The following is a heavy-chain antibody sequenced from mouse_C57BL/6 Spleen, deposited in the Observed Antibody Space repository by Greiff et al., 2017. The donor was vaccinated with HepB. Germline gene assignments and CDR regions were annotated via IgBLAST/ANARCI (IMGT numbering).Heavy chain of an antibody. CDR1: GYTFTDYY. J-gene: IGHJ2*01. D-gene: IGHD1-1*01. V-gene: IGHV1-26*01. Sequence: VQLQQSVPELVKPGASVKISCKASGYTFTDYYMNWVKQSHGQSLEWIGDINPNNGGTSYNQKFKGKATLTVDKSSSTAYMELRSLTSEDSAVYYCARPYYGSSPLDYWGQGTTLTVSS. CDR3: ARPYYGSSPLDY. CDR2: INPNNGGT.